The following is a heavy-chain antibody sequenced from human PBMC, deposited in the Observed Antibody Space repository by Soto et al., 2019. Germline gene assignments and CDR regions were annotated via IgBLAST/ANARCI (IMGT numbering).Heavy chain of an antibody. CDR1: GFTFSSYT. V-gene: IGHV3-23*01. Sequence: GGSLRLSCAAPGFTFSSYTMAWVRQAPGTGLEWVSVIDGSGGDTSFADSVKGRFSISRDNSKKMLYLHMNSLRAEDTATYYCAKEMVVVAYLEPSTFKLWGEATLV. D-gene: IGHD3-10*01. CDR3: AKEMVVVAYLEPSTFKL. J-gene: IGHJ1*01. CDR2: IDGSGGDT.